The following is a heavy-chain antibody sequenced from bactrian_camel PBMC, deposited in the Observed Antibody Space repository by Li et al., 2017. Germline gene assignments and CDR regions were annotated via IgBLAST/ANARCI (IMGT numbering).Heavy chain of an antibody. CDR3: AGDRPYGAWYMESEYRY. CDR1: ADALMY. D-gene: IGHD6*01. J-gene: IGHJ4*01. Sequence: VQLVESGGGSVQAGGSLRLSCSASADALMYMAWFRQAPGQKREAVAAVSTGGSSTMYVDSVEGRFTISRESGKNTVHLQMNSLIPEDTGVYYCAGDRPYGAWYMESEYRYWGRGT. V-gene: IGHV3S53*01. CDR2: VSTGGSST.